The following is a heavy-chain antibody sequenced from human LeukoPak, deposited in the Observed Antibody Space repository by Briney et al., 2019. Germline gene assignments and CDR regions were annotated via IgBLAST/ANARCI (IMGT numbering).Heavy chain of an antibody. D-gene: IGHD2-2*02. Sequence: SETLSLTCTVSGYSISSGYYWGWIRQPPGKGLEWIGSIYHSGSTYYNPSLKSRVTISVDTSKNQFSLKLSSVSAADTAVYYCASTIVVVPAAISEGVDYYFDYWGQGTLVTVSS. V-gene: IGHV4-38-2*02. CDR1: GYSISSGYY. CDR2: IYHSGST. J-gene: IGHJ4*02. CDR3: ASTIVVVPAAISEGVDYYFDY.